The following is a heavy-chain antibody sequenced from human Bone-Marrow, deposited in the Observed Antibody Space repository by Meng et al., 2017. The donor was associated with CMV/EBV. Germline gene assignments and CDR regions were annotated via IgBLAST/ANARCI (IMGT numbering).Heavy chain of an antibody. CDR1: GGSISSYY. J-gene: IGHJ4*02. Sequence: SETLSLTCTVSGGSISSYYWSWIRQPAGKGLEWIGRIYTSGSTNYNPSLKSRVTISVDTSKNQFSLKLSSVTAADTAVYYCARDSRLCSGGSCYRKEFDYWGQGTLVTVSS. CDR3: ARDSRLCSGGSCYRKEFDY. D-gene: IGHD2-15*01. V-gene: IGHV4-4*07. CDR2: IYTSGST.